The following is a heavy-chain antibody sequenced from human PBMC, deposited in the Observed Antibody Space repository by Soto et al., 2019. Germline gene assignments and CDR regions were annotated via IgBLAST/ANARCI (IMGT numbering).Heavy chain of an antibody. CDR2: ISSSSSYI. V-gene: IGHV3-21*01. Sequence: EVQLVESGGGLVKPGGSLRLSCAASGFTFSSYSMNWVRQAPGKGLEWVSSISSSSSYIYYADSVKGRFTISRDNAKNSLYLQMNSRRAEDTAVYYWAPPSGGGFIITPHYYYMDVWGKETTVTVSS. CDR3: APPSGGGFIITPHYYYMDV. J-gene: IGHJ6*03. D-gene: IGHD3-10*01. CDR1: GFTFSSYS.